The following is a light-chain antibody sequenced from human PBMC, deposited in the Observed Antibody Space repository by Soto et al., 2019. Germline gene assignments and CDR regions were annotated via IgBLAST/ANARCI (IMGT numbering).Light chain of an antibody. Sequence: QSALTQPRSVSGSPGQSVTISCTGTSSDVGGYNYVSWYQQHPGKAPKLMIYDVSKRPSGVPDRFSGSKPGNTASLTISGLQAEDEADYYCCSYAGSYTVVFGTGTKVTVL. CDR3: CSYAGSYTVV. J-gene: IGLJ1*01. CDR1: SSDVGGYNY. CDR2: DVS. V-gene: IGLV2-11*01.